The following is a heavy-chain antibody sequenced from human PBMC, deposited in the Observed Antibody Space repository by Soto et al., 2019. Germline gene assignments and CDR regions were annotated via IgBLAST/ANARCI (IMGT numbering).Heavy chain of an antibody. Sequence: SETLSLTCAVSGYSISSGYYWGWIRQPPGKGLEWIGSIYHSGSTYYNPSLKSRVTISVDTSKNQFSLKLSSVTAADTAVYYCARGLTKETYYDFWSGYYKGPRYYYYYGMEVWGQGTTVTVS. D-gene: IGHD3-3*01. V-gene: IGHV4-38-2*01. CDR1: GYSISSGYY. J-gene: IGHJ6*02. CDR3: ARGLTKETYYDFWSGYYKGPRYYYYYGMEV. CDR2: IYHSGST.